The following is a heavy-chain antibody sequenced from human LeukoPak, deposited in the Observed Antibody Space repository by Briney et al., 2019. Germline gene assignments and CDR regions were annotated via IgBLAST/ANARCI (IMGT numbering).Heavy chain of an antibody. CDR2: ISYDGINK. D-gene: IGHD1-26*01. J-gene: IGHJ4*02. CDR3: ARESSGSYSSFDY. V-gene: IGHV3-30-3*01. Sequence: PGGSLRLSCAASRFTFSSYTMHWVRQAPGKGLEWVVLISYDGINKYYADSVKGRFTISRDNSKNTLYLQMNSLRTEDTALYYCARESSGSYSSFDYWGQGTLVTVSS. CDR1: RFTFSSYT.